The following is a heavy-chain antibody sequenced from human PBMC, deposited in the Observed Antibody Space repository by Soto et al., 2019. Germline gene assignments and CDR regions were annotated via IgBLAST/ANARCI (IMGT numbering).Heavy chain of an antibody. Sequence: GGSLRLSCAVSGFNFDNSYMSWVRQAPGKGLEWVSILYSGGQTYYTESVRGRFTISRDISKNTLDLQMNRLTADDTAMYYCSKNNVAPAFVGFEYWGQGTLVTVSS. J-gene: IGHJ4*02. V-gene: IGHV3-53*01. D-gene: IGHD2-2*01. CDR3: SKNNVAPAFVGFEY. CDR1: GFNFDNSY. CDR2: LYSGGQT.